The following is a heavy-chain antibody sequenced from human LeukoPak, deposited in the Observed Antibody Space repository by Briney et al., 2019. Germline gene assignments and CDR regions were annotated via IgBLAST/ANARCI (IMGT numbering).Heavy chain of an antibody. CDR2: ISGGGDTT. D-gene: IGHD6-19*01. Sequence: GGSLRLSCAASGFTFSTYAMNWVRQAPGKGLEWVSDISGGGDTTYYADSVKGRFAISRDNSKNTLYLQMNSLRAEDTAIYYCAKDLLGQWLAYFDYWGQGTLVTVSS. CDR3: AKDLLGQWLAYFDY. V-gene: IGHV3-23*01. CDR1: GFTFSTYA. J-gene: IGHJ4*02.